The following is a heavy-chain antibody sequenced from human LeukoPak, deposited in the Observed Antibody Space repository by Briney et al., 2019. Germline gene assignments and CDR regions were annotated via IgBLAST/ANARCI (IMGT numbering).Heavy chain of an antibody. D-gene: IGHD6-13*01. CDR2: IYTSGST. V-gene: IGHV4-61*02. CDR3: ARHGKRYSSSWYGP. CDR1: GGSISSGSYY. Sequence: PSETLSLTCTVSGGSISSGSYYWSWIRQPAGKGLEWIGRIYTSGSTNYNPSLKSRVTISVDTSKNQFSLKLSSVTAADTAVYYCARHGKRYSSSWYGPWGQGTLVTVSS. J-gene: IGHJ5*02.